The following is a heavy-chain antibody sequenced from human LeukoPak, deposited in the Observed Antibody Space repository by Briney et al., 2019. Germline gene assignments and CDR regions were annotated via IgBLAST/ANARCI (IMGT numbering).Heavy chain of an antibody. CDR2: INHSGSS. CDR3: ARGGSSGWPPYGFDP. J-gene: IGHJ5*02. V-gene: IGHV4-34*01. CDR1: GGSLRGYY. Sequence: PSDTLSLTCVVYGGSLRGYYWSWIRQSPGKGLEWIGEINHSGSSNYNPSLKGRVSMSEDTSNNQFSLKLNSVTAADTAVYYCARGGSSGWPPYGFDPWGQGTLVTVSS. D-gene: IGHD6-19*01.